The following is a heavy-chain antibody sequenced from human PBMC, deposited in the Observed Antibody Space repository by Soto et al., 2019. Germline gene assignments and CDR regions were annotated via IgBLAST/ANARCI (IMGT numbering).Heavy chain of an antibody. D-gene: IGHD3-3*01. V-gene: IGHV4-59*01. CDR3: ARGVTIFGVVTYFDY. CDR1: GGSISSYC. J-gene: IGHJ4*02. CDR2: IYYSGST. Sequence: SETRSLTCTVSGGSISSYCWSWIRQPPGKGLEWIGYIYYSGSTNYNPSLKSRVTISVDTSKNQFSLKLSSVTAADTAVYYCARGVTIFGVVTYFDYWGQGTLVTVS.